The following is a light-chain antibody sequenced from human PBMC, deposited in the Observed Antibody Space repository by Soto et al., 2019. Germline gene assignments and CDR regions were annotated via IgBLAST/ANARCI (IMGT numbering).Light chain of an antibody. J-gene: IGKJ3*01. CDR1: RDISNN. Sequence: ETVMTQSPATLSLSPGERATLSCRASRDISNNLAWYQQKPGQAPRLLIYGASIRATDIPDRFSGGGSGTDFSLTISRLQREDFAVYYCQQCGSPPFTFGPGTKVDIK. CDR3: QQCGSPPFT. V-gene: IGKV3D-15*01. CDR2: GAS.